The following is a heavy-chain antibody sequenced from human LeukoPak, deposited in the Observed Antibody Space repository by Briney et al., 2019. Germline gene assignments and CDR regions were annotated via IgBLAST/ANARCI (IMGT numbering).Heavy chain of an antibody. V-gene: IGHV4-59*01. D-gene: IGHD6-25*01. CDR2: IYYSGST. J-gene: IGHJ4*02. CDR1: GGSISSYY. Sequence: SETLSLTCTVSGGSISSYYWSWIRQPPGQGLEWIGYIYYSGSTNYNPSLKSRVTISVDTSKNQFSLKLSSVTAADTAVYYCARERQRRFDYWGQGTLVTVSS. CDR3: ARERQRRFDY.